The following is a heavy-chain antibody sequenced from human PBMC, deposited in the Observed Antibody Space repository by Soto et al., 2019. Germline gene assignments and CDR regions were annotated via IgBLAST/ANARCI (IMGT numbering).Heavy chain of an antibody. Sequence: GGSLRLSCTASGFTFSSYTMSWVRQAPGKGLEWVATTSSGSTSIYYAESVEGRFSISRDNAKNSLYLQMNSLGGDDTAVYFCARLSYSFDSTGYHYYFDSWGQGTLVTVSS. V-gene: IGHV3-21*06. CDR1: GFTFSSYT. CDR3: ARLSYSFDSTGYHYYFDS. D-gene: IGHD3-22*01. J-gene: IGHJ4*02. CDR2: TSSGSTSI.